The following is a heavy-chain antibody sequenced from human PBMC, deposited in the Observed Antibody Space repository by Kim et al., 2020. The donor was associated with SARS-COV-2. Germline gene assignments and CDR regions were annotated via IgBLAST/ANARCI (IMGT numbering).Heavy chain of an antibody. CDR2: ISGDGGST. J-gene: IGHJ5*02. CDR3: AKALYSSSLNNWFDP. Sequence: GGSLRLSCAASGFTFDDYAMHWVRQAPGKGLEWVSLISGDGGSTYYADSVKGRFTISRDNSKNSLYLQMNSLRTEDTALYYCAKALYSSSLNNWFDPWGQGTLVTVSS. D-gene: IGHD6-13*01. CDR1: GFTFDDYA. V-gene: IGHV3-43*02.